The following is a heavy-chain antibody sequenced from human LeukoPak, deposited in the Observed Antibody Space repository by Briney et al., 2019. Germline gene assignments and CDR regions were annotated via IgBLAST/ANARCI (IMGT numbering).Heavy chain of an antibody. D-gene: IGHD2-2*01. CDR3: AKDLRIVVVPAAISV. CDR2: ISGSGGST. J-gene: IGHJ4*02. Sequence: PGGSLRLSCAASGLTFSSYAMSWVRQAPGKGLEWVSAISGSGGSTYYADSVKGRFTISRDNSKSTLYLQMNSLRAEDTAVYYCAKDLRIVVVPAAISVWGQGTLVTVSS. CDR1: GLTFSSYA. V-gene: IGHV3-23*01.